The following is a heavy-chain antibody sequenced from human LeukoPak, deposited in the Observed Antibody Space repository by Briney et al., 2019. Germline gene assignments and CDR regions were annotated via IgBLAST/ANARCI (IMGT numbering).Heavy chain of an antibody. CDR3: AKDKGSSNFLDY. V-gene: IGHV3-9*01. D-gene: IGHD6-13*01. Sequence: GGSLRLSCAASGFTFDDYAMHWVRQAPGKGLEWVSGISWNRGSIGYADSVKGRFTISRDNAKNSLYLQMNSLRAEDTAFYYCAKDKGSSNFLDYWGQGTLVTVSS. J-gene: IGHJ4*02. CDR2: ISWNRGSI. CDR1: GFTFDDYA.